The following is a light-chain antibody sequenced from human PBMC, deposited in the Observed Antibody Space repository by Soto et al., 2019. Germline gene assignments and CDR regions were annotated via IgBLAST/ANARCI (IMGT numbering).Light chain of an antibody. J-gene: IGLJ1*01. Sequence: YELTQPPSLSVAPGQTARITCEAIDIGAKSVHWYQVKAGQAPVSVIYYNRDRPSGIPDRFSGSNSGSPATLTISGVEAGDEADYYCQVWDRDSEHYVFGTGTKLTVL. CDR2: YNR. CDR1: DIGAKS. V-gene: IGLV3-21*04. CDR3: QVWDRDSEHYV.